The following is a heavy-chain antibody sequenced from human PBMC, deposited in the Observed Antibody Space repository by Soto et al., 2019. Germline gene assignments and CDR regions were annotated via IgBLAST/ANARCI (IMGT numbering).Heavy chain of an antibody. CDR1: GFTFSSYA. V-gene: IGHV3-23*01. J-gene: IGHJ4*02. CDR2: ISGSVGTT. D-gene: IGHD3-16*01. Sequence: PGGSLRLSCEASGFTFSSYAMSWVRQAPGKGLEWVSVISGSVGTTYYADSVKGRFTISRDNSKNTLYLQMNNLRAEDTAVYYCAKDHLFRRWTSGGYFDYWGQGALVTVSS. CDR3: AKDHLFRRWTSGGYFDY.